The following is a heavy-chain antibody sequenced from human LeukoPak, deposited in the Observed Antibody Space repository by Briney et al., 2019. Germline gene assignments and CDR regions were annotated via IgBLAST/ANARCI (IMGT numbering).Heavy chain of an antibody. J-gene: IGHJ4*02. D-gene: IGHD3-22*01. V-gene: IGHV3-30-3*01. CDR2: ISYDGSNK. Sequence: GGSLRLSCAASGFTFSSYAMHWVRQALGKGLEWVAVISYDGSNKYYADSVKGRFTISRDNSKNTLYLQMNSLRAEDTAVYYCARFTYYDSSGSPGYWGQGTLVTVSS. CDR3: ARFTYYDSSGSPGY. CDR1: GFTFSSYA.